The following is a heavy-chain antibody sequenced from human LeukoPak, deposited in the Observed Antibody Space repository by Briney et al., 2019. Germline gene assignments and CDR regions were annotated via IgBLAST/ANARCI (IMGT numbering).Heavy chain of an antibody. CDR1: GYSISSGYF. CDR3: ARDSYYGSGSYLNYYYYYMDV. D-gene: IGHD3-10*01. Sequence: SETLSLTCTVSGYSISSGYFWGWMRQPPGKGLEWIGSIYQSETAHYNPSLKSRVTISVDTSKSQFSLKLSSVTAADTAAYYCARDSYYGSGSYLNYYYYYMDVWGKGTTVTISS. J-gene: IGHJ6*03. V-gene: IGHV4-38-2*02. CDR2: IYQSETA.